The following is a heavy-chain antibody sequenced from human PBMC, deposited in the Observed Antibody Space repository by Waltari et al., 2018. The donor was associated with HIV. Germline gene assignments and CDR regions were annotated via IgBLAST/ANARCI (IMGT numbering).Heavy chain of an antibody. V-gene: IGHV3-30*18. CDR2: ILYDGSQR. J-gene: IGHJ6*02. D-gene: IGHD3-16*01. CDR1: GFTFNIYG. Sequence: QVQLVVSGGGVVQPGRSLRLSCAASGFTFNIYGMHWVRQAPGKGLEWVAVILYDGSQRYYADSVKGRFIISRDNSKNMLYLQMNSLRVEDTATYYCAKDQGRYYFGMDVWGQGTTVTVSS. CDR3: AKDQGRYYFGMDV.